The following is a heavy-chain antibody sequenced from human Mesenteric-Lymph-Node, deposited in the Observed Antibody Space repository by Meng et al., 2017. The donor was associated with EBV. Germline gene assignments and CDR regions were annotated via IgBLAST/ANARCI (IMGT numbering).Heavy chain of an antibody. D-gene: IGHD5-24*01. Sequence: QVQLQRWAAVLLKRSATVPLTCTVSGGPINGGDYYWSWIRQPPGKGLEWIGSVYHSGDTYHNPSLKSRLTISVDTSKNQFSLKVISVTAADTAVYYCARRGGGYILDDWGHGTLVTVSS. CDR1: GGPINGGDYY. CDR2: VYHSGDT. J-gene: IGHJ4*01. CDR3: ARRGGGYILDD. V-gene: IGHV4-39*01.